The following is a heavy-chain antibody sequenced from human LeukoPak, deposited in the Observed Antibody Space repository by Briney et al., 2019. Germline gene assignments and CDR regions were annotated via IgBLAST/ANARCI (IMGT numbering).Heavy chain of an antibody. Sequence: PGESLRLSCAASGFTFSNYAMSWVRQAPGKGLEWVSSIGSNTYYADSVKGRFTISRDNSKKTLYLQMNSLRAEDSAVYYCANSGVYGGHAETHYWGQGTLVTVSS. CDR2: IGSNT. D-gene: IGHD4-23*01. CDR3: ANSGVYGGHAETHY. V-gene: IGHV3-23*01. J-gene: IGHJ4*02. CDR1: GFTFSNYA.